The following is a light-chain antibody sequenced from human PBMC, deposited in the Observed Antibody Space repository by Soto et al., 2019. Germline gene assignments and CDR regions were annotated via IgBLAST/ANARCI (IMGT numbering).Light chain of an antibody. CDR2: EVT. V-gene: IGLV2-8*01. J-gene: IGLJ1*01. Sequence: QSALTQPPSASGSPGQSVTVSCAGTSRDVGAYSSVAWYQQHPGKAPKLIIYEVTKRPSGVPDRFSGARSGNTAFLTVSGLQADDEADYYCSAHAGSPNYAFGTGTKVTVL. CDR1: SRDVGAYSS. CDR3: SAHAGSPNYA.